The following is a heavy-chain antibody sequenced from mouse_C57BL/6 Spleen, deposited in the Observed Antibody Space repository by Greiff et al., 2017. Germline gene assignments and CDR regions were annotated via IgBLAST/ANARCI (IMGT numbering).Heavy chain of an antibody. CDR2: INPNNGGT. J-gene: IGHJ4*01. CDR3: AREGHDGYWDYAMDY. Sequence: VQLQQSGPELVKPGASVKMSCKASGYTFTDYNMHWVKQSHGKSLEWIGYINPNNGGTSYNQKFKGKATLTVNKSSSTAYMELRSLTSEDSAVYYCAREGHDGYWDYAMDYWGQGTSVTVSS. CDR1: GYTFTDYN. V-gene: IGHV1-22*01. D-gene: IGHD2-3*01.